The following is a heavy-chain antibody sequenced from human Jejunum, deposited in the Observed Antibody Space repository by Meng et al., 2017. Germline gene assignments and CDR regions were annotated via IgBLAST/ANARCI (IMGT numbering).Heavy chain of an antibody. Sequence: GSLRLSCTVSGGSINSGTFYWGWIRQPPGKGLEWIGSLYYGGSTFYNPSLGSRVTISLDTSKKQFSLNLRSVTAADTAVYYCARDLGLVRGEKKRPDPFELWGQGTMVTVSS. CDR2: LYYGGST. CDR3: ARDLGLVRGEKKRPDPFEL. V-gene: IGHV4-39*07. D-gene: IGHD3-16*01. J-gene: IGHJ3*01. CDR1: GGSINSGTFY.